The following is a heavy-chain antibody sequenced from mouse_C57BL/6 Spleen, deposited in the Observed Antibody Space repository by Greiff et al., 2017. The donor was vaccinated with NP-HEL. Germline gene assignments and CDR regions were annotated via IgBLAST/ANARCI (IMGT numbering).Heavy chain of an antibody. V-gene: IGHV1-19*01. Sequence: EVQLQQSGPVLVKPGASVKMSCKASGYTFTDYYMNWVKQSHGKSLEWIGVINPYNGGTSYNQKFKGKATLTVDKSSSTAYMELNSLTAEASAVYYRSRSGTCLDYWGQSTTLTVSS. D-gene: IGHD3-3*01. CDR1: GYTFTDYY. CDR3: SRSGTCLDY. J-gene: IGHJ2*01. CDR2: INPYNGGT.